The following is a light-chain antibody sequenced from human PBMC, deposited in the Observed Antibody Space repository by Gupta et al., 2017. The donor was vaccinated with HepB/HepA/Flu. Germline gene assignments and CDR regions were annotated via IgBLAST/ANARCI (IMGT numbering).Light chain of an antibody. CDR1: QSIRNY. CDR3: QQRYSTPFT. V-gene: IGKV1-39*01. CDR2: AAS. Sequence: DIQMTQSASSLSASVGDRVTITCRASQSIRNYLNWYQEKPGKAPNVLIYAASSLQSGVPSRFSGSGSGTDFTLTISRLQAEDSATYYCQQRYSTPFTFGPGTKVEIK. J-gene: IGKJ3*01.